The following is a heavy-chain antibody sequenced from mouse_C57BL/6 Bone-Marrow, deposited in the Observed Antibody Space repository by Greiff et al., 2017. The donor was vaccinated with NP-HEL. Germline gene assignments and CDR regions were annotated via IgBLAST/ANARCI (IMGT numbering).Heavy chain of an antibody. J-gene: IGHJ4*01. CDR3: ARRGSKTAMDY. D-gene: IGHD2-5*01. CDR1: GYAFSSYW. V-gene: IGHV1-80*01. CDR2: IYPGDGDT. Sequence: VQGVESGAELVKPGASVKISCKASGYAFSSYWMNWVKQRPGKGLEWIGQIYPGDGDTNYNGKFKGKATLTADKSSSTAYMQLSSLTSEDSAVYFCARRGSKTAMDYWGQGTSVTVSS.